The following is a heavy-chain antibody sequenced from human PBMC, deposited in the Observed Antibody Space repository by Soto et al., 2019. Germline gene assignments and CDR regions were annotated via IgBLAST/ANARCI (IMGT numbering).Heavy chain of an antibody. CDR2: ISAYNGNT. CDR1: GYTFTSYG. J-gene: IGHJ6*02. V-gene: IGHV1-18*04. Sequence: ASVKVSCKASGYTFTSYGISWVRQAPGQGLEWMGWISAYNGNTNYAQKLQGRVTMTTDTSTSTAYMELRSLRSDDTAVYYCASSGYGDLTQYYYYGMDVFGQGTTVTVSS. CDR3: ASSGYGDLTQYYYYGMDV. D-gene: IGHD4-17*01.